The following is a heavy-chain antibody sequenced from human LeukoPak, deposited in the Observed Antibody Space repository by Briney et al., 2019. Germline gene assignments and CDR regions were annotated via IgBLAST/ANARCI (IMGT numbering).Heavy chain of an antibody. CDR2: IYYSGTT. Sequence: SETLSPTPAVSRAAPYALIRGWVGQPPGKGLEWIGYIYYSGTTSYNPSLKTRVTISIDTSRNQFSLMMSSVTAADTAVYYTPTCITVRRAQYGTNYCGQGTLVTVSS. CDR3: PTCITVRRAQYGTNY. V-gene: IGHV4-59*01. CDR1: RAAPYALI. D-gene: IGHD2-8*01. J-gene: IGHJ4*02.